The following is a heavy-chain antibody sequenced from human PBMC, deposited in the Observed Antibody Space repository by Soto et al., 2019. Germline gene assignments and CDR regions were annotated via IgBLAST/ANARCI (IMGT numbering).Heavy chain of an antibody. CDR1: GFTFSSYA. CDR3: AKVGPSYGDYGGYYFDY. V-gene: IGHV3-30*18. Sequence: GGSLRLSCAASGFTFSSYAIHWVRQAPGKGLEWVAFISYDGNNKYYADSVEGRFSISRDNSKNTVYLQMNSLRPEDTAVYYCAKVGPSYGDYGGYYFDYWGQGTLVTVSS. J-gene: IGHJ4*02. CDR2: ISYDGNNK. D-gene: IGHD4-17*01.